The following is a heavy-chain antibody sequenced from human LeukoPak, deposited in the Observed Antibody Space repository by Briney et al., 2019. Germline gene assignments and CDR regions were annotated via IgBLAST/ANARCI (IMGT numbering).Heavy chain of an antibody. V-gene: IGHV4-34*01. Sequence: SETLSLTCAVYGGSFSGYYWSWIRQPPGKGLEWIGEINHSGSTNYNPSLKSRVTISVDTSKNQFSLKLSSVTAADTAVYYCARRRSGRDRYYFDYWGQGTLVTVSS. CDR3: ARRRSGRDRYYFDY. J-gene: IGHJ4*02. CDR1: GGSFSGYY. CDR2: INHSGST. D-gene: IGHD3-10*01.